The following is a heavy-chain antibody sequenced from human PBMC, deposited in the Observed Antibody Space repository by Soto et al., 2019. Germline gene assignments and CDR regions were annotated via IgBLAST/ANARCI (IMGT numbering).Heavy chain of an antibody. V-gene: IGHV4-34*01. CDR1: GGSFSGFH. CDR3: ARRIVVVTAFSFDY. Sequence: VQLQQWGAGLLKPSETLSLTCAVYGGSFSGFHWSWIRQPPGKGLEWIGEINHSGSTNYNPSLKRRVTISVDTSKNQFSLNLSSVTAADTAVYYCARRIVVVTAFSFDYWGQGTLVTVSS. CDR2: INHSGST. D-gene: IGHD2-21*02. J-gene: IGHJ4*02.